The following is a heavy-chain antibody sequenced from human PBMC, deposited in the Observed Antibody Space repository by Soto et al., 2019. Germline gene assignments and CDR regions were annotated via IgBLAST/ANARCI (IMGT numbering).Heavy chain of an antibody. CDR2: ITDSGTT. CDR1: GFTFSSNA. V-gene: IGHV3-23*01. J-gene: IGHJ4*02. Sequence: EVQLLESGGGLVQPGGSLRLSCAASGFTFSSNAMTWVRQAPGKGLEWVSTITDSGTTYYTDSVKGRFTISRDNSKNTLYLQMDSLRAEDTAVYYCAKPPSSGSYYQPFDYWGEGTLVTVSS. CDR3: AKPPSSGSYYQPFDY. D-gene: IGHD3-10*01.